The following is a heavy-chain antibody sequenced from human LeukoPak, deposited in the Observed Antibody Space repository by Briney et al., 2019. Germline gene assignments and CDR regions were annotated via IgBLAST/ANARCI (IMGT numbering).Heavy chain of an antibody. V-gene: IGHV3-48*01. D-gene: IGHD6-13*01. J-gene: IGHJ4*02. CDR3: AKDAGQAAAVLYYFDY. CDR1: GFTFSSYS. Sequence: PGGSLRLSCAASGFTFSSYSMNWVRQAPGKGLEWVSYISSSSSTIYYADSVKGRFTISRDNAKNSLYLQMNSLRAEDTAVYYCAKDAGQAAAVLYYFDYWGQGTLVTVSS. CDR2: ISSSSSTI.